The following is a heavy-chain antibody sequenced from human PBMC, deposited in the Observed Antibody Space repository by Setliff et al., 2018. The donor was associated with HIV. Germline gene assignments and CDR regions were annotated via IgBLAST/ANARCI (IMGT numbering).Heavy chain of an antibody. V-gene: IGHV1-69*10. CDR2: SIPNYSVE. D-gene: IGHD2-15*01. Sequence: VKVSCKASGGIGTYAISWVRQAPGQGLEWMGGSIPNYSVETQKFRDRVSIYVDQSRRTAYMELRNLRFDDTALYFCARGGRWWGPNNPSPHFYHMDLWGSGTSVTVS. J-gene: IGHJ6*03. CDR3: ARGGRWWGPNNPSPHFYHMDL. CDR1: GGIGTYA.